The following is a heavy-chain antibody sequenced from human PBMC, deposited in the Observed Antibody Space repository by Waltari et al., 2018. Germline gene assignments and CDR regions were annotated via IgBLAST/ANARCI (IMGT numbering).Heavy chain of an antibody. V-gene: IGHV3-21*01. CDR1: GFTFSSYS. D-gene: IGHD3-3*01. J-gene: IGHJ4*02. Sequence: EVQLVESGGGLVKPGGSLRLSCAASGFTFSSYSMNWVRQAPGKGLEWVSSISSSSSYIYYAASVKGRFTISRDNAKNSLYLQMNSLRAEDTAVYYCATRPYYDFWSGYYTLDYWGQGTLVSVS. CDR2: ISSSSSYI. CDR3: ATRPYYDFWSGYYTLDY.